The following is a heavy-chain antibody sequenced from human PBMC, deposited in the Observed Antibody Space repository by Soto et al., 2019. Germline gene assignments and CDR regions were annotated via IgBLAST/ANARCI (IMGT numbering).Heavy chain of an antibody. CDR2: ITSSGSYT. D-gene: IGHD5-12*01. Sequence: GESLRLSCAASGFTFSDYYMSWIRQAPGKGLEWVSYITSSGSYTNHADSVKGRFTISRDNARNSLYLQMNSLRAEDTAVYYCARDPRDGYNPPYFFDYWGQGSLVTVSS. J-gene: IGHJ4*02. CDR3: ARDPRDGYNPPYFFDY. CDR1: GFTFSDYY. V-gene: IGHV3-11*05.